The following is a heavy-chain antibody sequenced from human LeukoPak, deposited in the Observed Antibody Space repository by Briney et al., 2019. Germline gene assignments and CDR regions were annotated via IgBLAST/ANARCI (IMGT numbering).Heavy chain of an antibody. CDR3: TRQVDGYNTFDY. D-gene: IGHD5-24*01. Sequence: GGSLRLSCAASGFIFTDYWMNWVRQAPGKGLEWVSAISGSGVSTYYADSVKGRFTVSRDNSKNTLYLQMNSLKTEDTAVYYCTRQVDGYNTFDYWGQGTLVTVSS. J-gene: IGHJ4*02. V-gene: IGHV3-23*01. CDR2: ISGSGVST. CDR1: GFIFTDYW.